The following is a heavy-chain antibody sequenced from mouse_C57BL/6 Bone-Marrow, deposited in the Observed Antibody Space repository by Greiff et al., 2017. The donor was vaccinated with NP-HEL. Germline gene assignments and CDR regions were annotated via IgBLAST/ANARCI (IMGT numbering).Heavy chain of an antibody. Sequence: EVQLQQSGPELVKPGASVKIPCKASGYTFTDYNMDWVKQSHGKSLEWIGDINPNNGGTIYNQKFKGKATLTVDKSSSTAYMELRSLTSEDTAVYYCARGFWFSYPYYYAMDYWGQGTSVTVSS. V-gene: IGHV1-18*01. CDR1: GYTFTDYN. D-gene: IGHD1-1*01. CDR2: INPNNGGT. CDR3: ARGFWFSYPYYYAMDY. J-gene: IGHJ4*01.